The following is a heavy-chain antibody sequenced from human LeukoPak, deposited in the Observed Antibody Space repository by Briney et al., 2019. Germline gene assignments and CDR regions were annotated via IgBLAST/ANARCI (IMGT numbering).Heavy chain of an antibody. D-gene: IGHD6-13*01. Sequence: SVKVSCKASGGTFSSYAIIWVRQAPGQGLEWLGGIIPIFGTANYAQKFQGRVTITTDESTSTAYMELSSLRSEDTAVYYCARVVAAAGENWFDPWGQGTLVTVSS. CDR3: ARVVAAAGENWFDP. CDR1: GGTFSSYA. J-gene: IGHJ5*02. CDR2: IIPIFGTA. V-gene: IGHV1-69*05.